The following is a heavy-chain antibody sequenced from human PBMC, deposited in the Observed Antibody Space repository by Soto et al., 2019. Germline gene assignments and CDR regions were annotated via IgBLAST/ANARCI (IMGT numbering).Heavy chain of an antibody. D-gene: IGHD6-19*01. CDR1: GGSFSGYH. CDR3: ARGSGRGNGWGTYFYYGMDV. V-gene: IGHV4-34*01. Sequence: SETLSLTCAVYGGSFSGYHWSWIRQPPGKGLEWIGEINHSGSTSYNPSLKSRVTISVDTSKNQFSLKVTSVTAADTAAYYCARGSGRGNGWGTYFYYGMDVWGQGTAVTVSS. J-gene: IGHJ6*02. CDR2: INHSGST.